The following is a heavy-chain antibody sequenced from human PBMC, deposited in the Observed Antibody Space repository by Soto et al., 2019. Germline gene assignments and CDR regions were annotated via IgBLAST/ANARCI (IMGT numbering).Heavy chain of an antibody. CDR3: ARGLGYGDYDLDY. CDR1: GGSISSYY. Sequence: SETLSLTCTVSGGSISSYYWSWVRQPPGKGLEWIGYIYYSGSTNYNPSLKNRVTISVDTSKNQFSLKLSSVTAADTAVYYCARGLGYGDYDLDYWGQGTLVTVSS. J-gene: IGHJ4*02. V-gene: IGHV4-59*01. D-gene: IGHD4-17*01. CDR2: IYYSGST.